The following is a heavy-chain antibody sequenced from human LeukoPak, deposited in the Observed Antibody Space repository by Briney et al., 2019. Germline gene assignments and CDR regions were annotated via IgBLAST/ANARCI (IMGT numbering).Heavy chain of an antibody. D-gene: IGHD3-16*01. CDR2: IIPIFGTA. CDR3: ASAFMIGWFSH. V-gene: IGHV1-69*06. J-gene: IGHJ4*02. CDR1: GYTFTGYY. Sequence: SVKVSCKASGYTFTGYYMHWVRQAPGQGLEWMGGIIPIFGTANYAQKFQGRVTITADKSTSTAYMELSSLRSEDTAVYYCASAFMIGWFSHWGQGTLVTVSS.